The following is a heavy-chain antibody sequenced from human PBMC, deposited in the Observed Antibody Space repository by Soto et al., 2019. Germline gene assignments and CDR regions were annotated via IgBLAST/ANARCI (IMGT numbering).Heavy chain of an antibody. CDR2: IIPILGIA. V-gene: IGHV1-69*02. CDR1: GGTFSSYT. J-gene: IGHJ5*02. Sequence: SVKVSCKASGGTFSSYTISWVRQAPGQGLEWMGRIIPILGIANYAQKFQGRVTITADKSTSTAYMELSSLRSEDTAVYYCASDPEGVVVPAAGWFDPWGQGTQVTVSS. CDR3: ASDPEGVVVPAAGWFDP. D-gene: IGHD2-2*01.